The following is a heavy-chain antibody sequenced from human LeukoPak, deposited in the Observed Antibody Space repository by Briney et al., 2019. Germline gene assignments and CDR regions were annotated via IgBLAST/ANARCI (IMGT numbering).Heavy chain of an antibody. Sequence: GGSLRLSCAASGFTFSSYAMTWVRQAPGEGLEWVSTIGDTTYYADSVKGRFTISRDDSKNTLYLQMKSLRAEDTAVYYCARLWPAATSSRFDFWGQGTLVTVSS. D-gene: IGHD3/OR15-3a*01. CDR3: ARLWPAATSSRFDF. J-gene: IGHJ4*02. CDR1: GFTFSSYA. CDR2: IGDTT. V-gene: IGHV3-23*01.